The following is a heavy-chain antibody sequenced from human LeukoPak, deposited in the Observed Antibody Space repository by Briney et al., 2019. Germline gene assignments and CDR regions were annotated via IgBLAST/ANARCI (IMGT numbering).Heavy chain of an antibody. V-gene: IGHV1-46*01. Sequence: ASVKVSCKASGYTFTSYYMHWVRQAPGHGPEWMGIINPGGGSTSYAQKFQGRVTMTRDTSTSTVYMELSSLRSEDTAVYYCASEFNYDSSAYYRDYWGQGTLVTVSS. J-gene: IGHJ4*02. CDR2: INPGGGST. CDR3: ASEFNYDSSAYYRDY. CDR1: GYTFTSYY. D-gene: IGHD3-22*01.